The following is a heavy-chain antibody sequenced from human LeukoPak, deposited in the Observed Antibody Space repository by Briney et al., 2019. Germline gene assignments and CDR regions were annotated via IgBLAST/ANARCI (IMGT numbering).Heavy chain of an antibody. CDR2: IYSGGST. D-gene: IGHD3-22*01. CDR1: GFTVSSNY. V-gene: IGHV3-53*01. J-gene: IGHJ3*02. Sequence: GGSLRRSCAASGFTVSSNYMSWVRQAPGKGLEWVSVIYSGGSTYYADSVKGRFTISRDNSKNTLYLQMNSLRAEDTAVYYCARDLGPHNYYDSSGYYRTDAFDIWGQGTMVTVSS. CDR3: ARDLGPHNYYDSSGYYRTDAFDI.